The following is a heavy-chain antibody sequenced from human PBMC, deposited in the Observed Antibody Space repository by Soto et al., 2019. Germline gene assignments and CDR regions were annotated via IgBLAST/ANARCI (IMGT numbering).Heavy chain of an antibody. CDR1: GFTFSSYA. D-gene: IGHD3-22*01. CDR3: ARPWRDGNYESSGYHY. J-gene: IGHJ4*02. Sequence: QVQLVESGGGVVQPGRSLRLSCAASGFTFSSYAMHWVRQAPGKGLEWVAVISYDGSNKYYADSVKGRFTISRDNSKNTLYLQMNSLRAEDTAVYYCARPWRDGNYESSGYHYWGQGTLVTVSS. CDR2: ISYDGSNK. V-gene: IGHV3-30-3*01.